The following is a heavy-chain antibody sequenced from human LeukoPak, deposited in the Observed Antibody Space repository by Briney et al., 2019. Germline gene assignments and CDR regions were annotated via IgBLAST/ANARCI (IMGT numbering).Heavy chain of an antibody. CDR2: ISGSGGST. CDR1: GYTFSTYA. J-gene: IGHJ4*02. Sequence: PGGSLRLSCAASGYTFSTYAMTWVRQAPGKGLEWVSAISGSGGSTYYADSVEGRFTISRDNSKNTLYLQMNSPRVEDTAVYYSAKRGMTTIKEGFDYWGQGTLVTVSS. CDR3: AKRGMTTIKEGFDY. D-gene: IGHD4-11*01. V-gene: IGHV3-23*01.